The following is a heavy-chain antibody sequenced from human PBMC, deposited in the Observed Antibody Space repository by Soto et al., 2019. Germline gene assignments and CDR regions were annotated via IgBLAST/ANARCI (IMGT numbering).Heavy chain of an antibody. CDR1: GFTFSSYT. J-gene: IGHJ4*02. D-gene: IGHD5-18*01. CDR2: ISTSGSTI. Sequence: LSLSCAASGFTFSSYTMNWVRQAPGKGLEWVSYISTSGSTIYYADSVEGRFTISRDNAKNSLYLQMNSLRDEDTAVYYCARARGYSYGYVDYWGQGTLVTVSS. V-gene: IGHV3-48*02. CDR3: ARARGYSYGYVDY.